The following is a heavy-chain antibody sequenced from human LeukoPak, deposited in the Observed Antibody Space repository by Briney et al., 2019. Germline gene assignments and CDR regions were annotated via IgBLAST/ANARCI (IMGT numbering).Heavy chain of an antibody. CDR3: ARVPHYYDSSGYYQIDAFDI. CDR1: GGSISSGRYW. CDR2: VYYSGST. D-gene: IGHD3-22*01. Sequence: SETLSLTCTVSGGSISSGRYWWGWIRQPPGKGLEWIGGVYYSGSTYHNPSLQSRVTISVDTSKNQFSLKLSSVTAADTAVYYCARVPHYYDSSGYYQIDAFDIWGQGTMVTVSS. J-gene: IGHJ3*02. V-gene: IGHV4-39*07.